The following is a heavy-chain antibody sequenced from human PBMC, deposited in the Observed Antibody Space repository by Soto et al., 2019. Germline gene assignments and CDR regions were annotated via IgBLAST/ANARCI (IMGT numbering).Heavy chain of an antibody. CDR3: AAPLRSVWSGYYLKDYYYGMDV. Sequence: PGGSLRLSCAASGFTFSSYAMSWVRQAPGKGLEWVSAISGSGGSTYYADSVKGRFTISRDNSKNTLYLQMNSLRAEDTAVYYCAAPLRSVWSGYYLKDYYYGMDVWGQGTTVTVSS. J-gene: IGHJ6*02. CDR2: ISGSGGST. V-gene: IGHV3-23*01. CDR1: GFTFSSYA. D-gene: IGHD3-3*01.